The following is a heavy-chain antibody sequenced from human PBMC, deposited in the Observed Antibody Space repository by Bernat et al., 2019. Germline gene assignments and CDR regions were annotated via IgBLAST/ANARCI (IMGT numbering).Heavy chain of an antibody. CDR1: GFTFSDFA. V-gene: IGHV3-23*01. CDR3: ARYSCESTTCYPRTFDY. CDR2: FSGSGST. D-gene: IGHD2-2*01. Sequence: EVQLLESGGGLVQPGGSLRLSCGASGFTFSDFAMSWVRQAPGKGLEWVSGFSGSGSTHYADSVQGRFTISRDNSKNTLYLQMNSLRAEDTAVYYCARYSCESTTCYPRTFDYWGQGTLVTVSS. J-gene: IGHJ4*02.